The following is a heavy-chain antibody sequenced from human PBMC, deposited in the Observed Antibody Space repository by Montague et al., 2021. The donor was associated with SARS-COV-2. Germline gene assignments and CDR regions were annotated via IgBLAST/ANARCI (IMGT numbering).Heavy chain of an antibody. D-gene: IGHD1-1*01. CDR1: GFTFSDYY. CDR2: ITDSGST. J-gene: IGHJ4*02. V-gene: IGHV3-11*01. Sequence: SRSLSLAASGFTFSDYYMSWIRQAPGKGLEWVSYITDSGSTHYADSVKGRFTISRDNAKNSLYLQMNSLRAEDTAVYYCARDAKATLYWGQGTLVTVSS. CDR3: ARDAKATLY.